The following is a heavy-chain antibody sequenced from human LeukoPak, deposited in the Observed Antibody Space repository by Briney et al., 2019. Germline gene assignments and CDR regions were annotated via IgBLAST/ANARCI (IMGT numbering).Heavy chain of an antibody. J-gene: IGHJ6*03. Sequence: TGGSLRLSCAASGFTLSSYSMNWVRQAPGKGLEWVSYISSSSSTIYYADSVKGRFTISRDNAKNSLYLQVNSLRAEETAVYFCARDGRFVVVPAAPYYYYYYMDVWGKGTTVTVSS. V-gene: IGHV3-48*01. D-gene: IGHD2-2*01. CDR3: ARDGRFVVVPAAPYYYYYYMDV. CDR2: ISSSSSTI. CDR1: GFTLSSYS.